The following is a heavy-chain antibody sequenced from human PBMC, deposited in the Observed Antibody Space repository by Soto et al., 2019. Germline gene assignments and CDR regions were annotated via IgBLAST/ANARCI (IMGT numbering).Heavy chain of an antibody. CDR2: IKSKTDGGTT. V-gene: IGHV3-15*07. CDR3: TTGKYDFWSGSRWSVYYGMDV. CDR1: GFTFSNAW. D-gene: IGHD3-3*01. Sequence: GVSLRLSCAASGFTFSNAWMNWVRQAPGKGLEWVGRIKSKTDGGTTDYAAPVKGRFTISRDDSKNTLYLKMNSLKTEDTAVYYCTTGKYDFWSGSRWSVYYGMDVWGQGTTVTVSS. J-gene: IGHJ6*02.